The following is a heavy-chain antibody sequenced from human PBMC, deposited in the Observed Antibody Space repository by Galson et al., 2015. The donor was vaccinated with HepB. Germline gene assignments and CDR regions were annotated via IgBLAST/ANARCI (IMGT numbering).Heavy chain of an antibody. Sequence: SLRLSCAASGFTFSSYYMHWVRQATGKGLEWVSAIGTAGDPYYPGSVKGRFTISRENAKNSLYHQMNSLRAEDTAVYYCARYKTNYYDSCGLHEAFDIWGQGTMVTVSS. CDR2: IGTAGDP. J-gene: IGHJ3*02. D-gene: IGHD3-22*01. V-gene: IGHV3-13*05. CDR3: ARYKTNYYDSCGLHEAFDI. CDR1: GFTFSSYY.